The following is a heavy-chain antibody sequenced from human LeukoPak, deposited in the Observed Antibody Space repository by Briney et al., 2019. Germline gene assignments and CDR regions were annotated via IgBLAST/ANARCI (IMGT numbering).Heavy chain of an antibody. CDR3: AREKWLRPNPIRRYFQH. Sequence: SETLSLTCAVYGGSFSGYYWSWIRQPPGKGLEWIGEINHSGSTNYNPSLKSRVTISVDTSKNQFSLKLSSVTAADTAVYYCAREKWLRPNPIRRYFQHWGQGTLVTVSS. D-gene: IGHD5-12*01. J-gene: IGHJ1*01. CDR1: GGSFSGYY. CDR2: INHSGST. V-gene: IGHV4-34*01.